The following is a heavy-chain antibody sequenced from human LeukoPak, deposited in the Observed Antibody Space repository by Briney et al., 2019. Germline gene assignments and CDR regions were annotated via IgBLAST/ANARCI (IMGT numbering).Heavy chain of an antibody. CDR2: ISSDGSDP. CDR1: GFTFSSCA. D-gene: IGHD1-1*01. Sequence: PGGSLRLSCAASGFTFSSCAMSWVRQAPGKGLVWVSRISSDGSDPSYADSVEGRFAISRDSARNTLYLQMNSLRDEDTAVYYCARSRDNVLDYWGQGTLVTVSS. J-gene: IGHJ4*02. CDR3: ARSRDNVLDY. V-gene: IGHV3-74*01.